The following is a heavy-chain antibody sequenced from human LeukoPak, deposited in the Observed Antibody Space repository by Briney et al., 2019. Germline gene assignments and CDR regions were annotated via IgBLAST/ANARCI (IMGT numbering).Heavy chain of an antibody. CDR3: ARVTVARFDY. V-gene: IGHV3-48*03. CDR1: GFTFSSYE. J-gene: IGHJ4*02. Sequence: GGSLRLSCAASGFTFSSYEMNWVRQVPGKGLEWVSYIRSSGSTIYYADSVKGRFTISRDNAKNSLYLQMNSLRVEDTAVYYCARVTVARFDYWGQGTLVTVSS. D-gene: IGHD4-17*01. CDR2: IRSSGSTI.